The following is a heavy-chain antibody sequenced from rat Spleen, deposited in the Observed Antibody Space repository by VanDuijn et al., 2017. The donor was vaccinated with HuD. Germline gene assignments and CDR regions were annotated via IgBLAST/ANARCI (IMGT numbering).Heavy chain of an antibody. V-gene: IGHV3-3*01. D-gene: IGHD1-11*01. Sequence: EVQLQESGPGLVKPSQSLSLTCSVTVYSITSSYRWSWIRKFPGNKLEWMGYINSEGTTNYNPSLKSRIYITRDTAKNQFVLQVNSVTTEDKSIYYCAREGIHYYCDYWGQGVMVTVSS. CDR2: INSEGTT. J-gene: IGHJ2*01. CDR1: VYSITSSYR. CDR3: AREGIHYYCDY.